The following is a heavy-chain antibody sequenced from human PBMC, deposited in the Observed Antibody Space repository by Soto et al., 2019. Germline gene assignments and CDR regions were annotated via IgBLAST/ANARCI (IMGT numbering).Heavy chain of an antibody. CDR2: IYYSGST. CDR1: GGSISSYY. J-gene: IGHJ6*02. Sequence: SGTLSLSCTVSGGSISSYYWSWIRQPPGKGLEWIGYIYYSGSTNYNPSLKSRVTISVDTSKNQFSLKLSSVTAADTAVYYCARDLGYICFLGRWSSCATHVCCPGTTVTV. CDR3: ARDLGYICFLGRWSSCATHV. D-gene: IGHD1-20*01. V-gene: IGHV4-59*01.